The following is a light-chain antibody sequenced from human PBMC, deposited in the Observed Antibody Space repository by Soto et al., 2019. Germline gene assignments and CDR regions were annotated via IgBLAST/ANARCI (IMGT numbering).Light chain of an antibody. CDR3: QQSYSTPFT. Sequence: DIQMPQSPSSLSASVGDRVTINCRTRQSIRSSFNWYQQKPGKAPNLLIYAASRLQSGVPSRFSGSGSGTDFTLNISSLQHADFATYYCQQSYSTPFTCGPGTKVDIK. J-gene: IGKJ3*01. CDR1: QSIRSS. V-gene: IGKV1-39*01. CDR2: AAS.